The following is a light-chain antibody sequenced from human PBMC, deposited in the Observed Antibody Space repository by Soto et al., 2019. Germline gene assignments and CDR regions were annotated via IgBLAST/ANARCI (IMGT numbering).Light chain of an antibody. CDR1: QSVSSSH. CDR3: QQYNISPFT. J-gene: IGKJ3*01. CDR2: STS. V-gene: IGKV3-20*01. Sequence: EIVLTQSPGTLSLSPGERATLSCRASQSVSSSHLAWYQQKPGQAPRLLMYSTSSRATGIPDRFSGSGSGADFTLTISRLEPEDFAVYYCQQYNISPFTFGPGTKVDIK.